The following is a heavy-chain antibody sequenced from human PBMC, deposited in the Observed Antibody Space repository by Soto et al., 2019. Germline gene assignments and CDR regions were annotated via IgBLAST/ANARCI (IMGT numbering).Heavy chain of an antibody. V-gene: IGHV3-74*01. Sequence: PGGSLRLSCAASGFTFSSYWMHWVRQAPGKGLVWVSRINSDGSSTSYADSVKGRFTISRDNAKNTLYLQMNSLRAEDTAVYYCARDDILTGYYYGMDVWGQGTTVTVSS. CDR2: INSDGSST. D-gene: IGHD3-9*01. CDR3: ARDDILTGYYYGMDV. CDR1: GFTFSSYW. J-gene: IGHJ6*02.